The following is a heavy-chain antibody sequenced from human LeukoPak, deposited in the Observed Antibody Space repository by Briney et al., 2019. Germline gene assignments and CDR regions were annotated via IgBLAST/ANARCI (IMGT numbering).Heavy chain of an antibody. V-gene: IGHV1-18*01. Sequence: ASVTVSCKTSNYTFTNYGITWVRQAPGQGPEWLGWISTYNDNTYYAQKFQGRVTMTTDTSTSTAYMELRSLRSDDTAVYYCARVLIDLYFDYWGQGTLVTVSS. J-gene: IGHJ4*02. CDR3: ARVLIDLYFDY. CDR2: ISTYNDNT. CDR1: NYTFTNYG.